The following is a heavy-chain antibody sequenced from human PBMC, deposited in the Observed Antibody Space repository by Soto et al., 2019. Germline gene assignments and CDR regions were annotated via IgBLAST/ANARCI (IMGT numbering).Heavy chain of an antibody. D-gene: IGHD5-12*01. CDR3: ARHGQGGGYDD. CDR2: IYYSGST. J-gene: IGHJ4*02. V-gene: IGHV4-39*01. Sequence: SETLSLTCTVSGGSISSSSYYWGWIRQPPGKGLEWIGSIYYSGSTYYNPSLKSRVTISVDTSKNQFSLKLSSVTAADTAVYYCARHGQGGGYDDWGQGTLVTVSS. CDR1: GGSISSSSYY.